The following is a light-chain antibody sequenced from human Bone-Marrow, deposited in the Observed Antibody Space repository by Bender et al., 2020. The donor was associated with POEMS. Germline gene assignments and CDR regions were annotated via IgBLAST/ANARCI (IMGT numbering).Light chain of an antibody. CDR2: EVT. V-gene: IGLV2-14*01. CDR1: SSDVGGYNF. Sequence: QSALTQPASVSGSPGQSITISCTGTSSDVGGYNFVSWYQQHPGKAPKLLIFEVTKRPSGISQRFSASKSGNTASLTISSIQPDDEADYYCASYAGAYTWIFGGGTTVTVL. J-gene: IGLJ2*01. CDR3: ASYAGAYTWI.